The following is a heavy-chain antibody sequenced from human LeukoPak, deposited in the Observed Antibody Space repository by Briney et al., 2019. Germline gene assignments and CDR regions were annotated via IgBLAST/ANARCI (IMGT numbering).Heavy chain of an antibody. CDR3: HPLSYVSN. J-gene: IGHJ4*02. Sequence: AGGSRRLSCAVSGFTFSSRLMHWVRQAPGEGLVWVALIKDDGTTNYADSVRGRFTASRDDAKNTVYLQMSSLRADDTAVYYCHPLSYVSNWGQGTLVTVSA. V-gene: IGHV3-74*01. CDR1: GFTFSSRL. CDR2: IKDDGTT. D-gene: IGHD3-22*01.